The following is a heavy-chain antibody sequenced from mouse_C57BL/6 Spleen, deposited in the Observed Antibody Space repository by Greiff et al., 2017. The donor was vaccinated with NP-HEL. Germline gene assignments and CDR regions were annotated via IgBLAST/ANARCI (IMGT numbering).Heavy chain of an antibody. CDR3: ARLAYYSNYAFDY. CDR2: INPSTGGT. Sequence: VQLQQSGPELVKPGASVKISCKASGYSFTGYYMNWVKQSPEKSLEWIGEINPSTGGTTYNQKFKAKATLTVDKSSSTAYMQLKSLTSEDSAVYYCARLAYYSNYAFDYWGQGTTLTVSS. D-gene: IGHD2-5*01. J-gene: IGHJ2*01. CDR1: GYSFTGYY. V-gene: IGHV1-42*01.